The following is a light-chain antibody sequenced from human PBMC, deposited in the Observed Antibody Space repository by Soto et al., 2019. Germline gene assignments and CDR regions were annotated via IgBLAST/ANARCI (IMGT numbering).Light chain of an antibody. Sequence: QSVLTQPPSASGSPGQSVTISCTGTSSDVGGYNYVSWYQHHPGKAPTLMIYEVSKRPSGVPDRFSGSKSGNTASLTVSGLQAEDEADYYCSSYAGSDNYVFGTMTKVTVL. V-gene: IGLV2-8*01. J-gene: IGLJ1*01. CDR1: SSDVGGYNY. CDR2: EVS. CDR3: SSYAGSDNYV.